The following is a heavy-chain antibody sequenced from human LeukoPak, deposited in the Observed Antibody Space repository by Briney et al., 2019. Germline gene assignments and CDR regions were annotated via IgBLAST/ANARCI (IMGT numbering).Heavy chain of an antibody. CDR2: IKSDGSST. CDR3: ARDTAYGMDV. Sequence: GGSLRLSCAASGFTFSRDWMHWVRHAPGKGLVWVSRIKSDGSSTTYADSVKGRLTISRDNAKSTLYLQTNSLRAEDTAVYYCARDTAYGMDVWGQGTTVTVSS. CDR1: GFTFSRDW. V-gene: IGHV3-74*01. J-gene: IGHJ6*02.